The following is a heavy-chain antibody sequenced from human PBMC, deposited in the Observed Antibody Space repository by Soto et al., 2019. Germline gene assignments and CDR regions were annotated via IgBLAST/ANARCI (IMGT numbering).Heavy chain of an antibody. D-gene: IGHD2-21*01. CDR1: GGSLSHSF. CDR2: INLLESI. J-gene: IGHJ6*03. V-gene: IGHV4-34*01. CDR3: GRGCISHWDYLYSMDV. Sequence: SETLSLTCVVSGGSLSHSFCCWIRHPQGMAMELIGEINLLESINYNPSLKIQVTMSVYTSKNQFSLTLNAVTAAETARYCCGRGCISHWDYLYSMDVWDRGTTVTVSS.